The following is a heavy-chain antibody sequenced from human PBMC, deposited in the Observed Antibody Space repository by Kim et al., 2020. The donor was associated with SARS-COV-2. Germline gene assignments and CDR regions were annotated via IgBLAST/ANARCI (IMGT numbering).Heavy chain of an antibody. CDR3: ARDDKIVVVPAAISGGMDV. V-gene: IGHV3-7*03. J-gene: IGHJ6*02. CDR2: IKQDGSEK. D-gene: IGHD2-2*01. Sequence: GGSLRLSCAASGFTFSSYWMSWVRQAPGKWLEWVANIKQDGSEKYYVDSVKGRFTISRDNAKNSLYLQMNSLRAEDTAVYYCARDDKIVVVPAAISGGMDVWGQGTTVTVSS. CDR1: GFTFSSYW.